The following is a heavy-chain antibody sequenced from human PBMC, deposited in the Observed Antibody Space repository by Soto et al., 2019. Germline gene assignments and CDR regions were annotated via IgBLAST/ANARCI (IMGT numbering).Heavy chain of an antibody. D-gene: IGHD3-10*01. CDR3: ARQNVLIWFGELIPGPEEFDY. J-gene: IGHJ4*02. Sequence: PSETLSLTCTVSGGSISSSSYYWGWIRQPPGKGLEWIGSIYYSGSTYYNPSLKSRVTISVDTSKNQFSLKLSSVTAADTAVYYCARQNVLIWFGELIPGPEEFDYWGRGTLVTVSS. CDR1: GGSISSSSYY. V-gene: IGHV4-39*01. CDR2: IYYSGST.